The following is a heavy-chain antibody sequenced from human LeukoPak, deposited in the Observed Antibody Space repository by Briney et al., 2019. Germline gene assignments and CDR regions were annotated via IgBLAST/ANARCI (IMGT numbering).Heavy chain of an antibody. V-gene: IGHV3-13*01. CDR2: VGIAADT. CDR3: VRQKKSHGNFDY. D-gene: IGHD1-26*01. CDR1: GFTFSDHA. J-gene: IGHJ4*02. Sequence: GGSLRLSSAASGFTFSDHAMHWVRQAPGKGLEWVSAVGIAADTFYPGSVKGRFTISRENAKNSLYLQMNSLRVEDTAVYYCVRQKKSHGNFDYWGQGTLVTVSS.